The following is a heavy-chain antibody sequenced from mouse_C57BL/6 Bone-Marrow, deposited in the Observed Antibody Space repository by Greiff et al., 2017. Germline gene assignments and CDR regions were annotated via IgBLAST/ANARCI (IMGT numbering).Heavy chain of an antibody. CDR2: IHPGSGGT. Sequence: QVQLQQSGAELVRPGPSVKVSCKASGYAFTNYLIEWVKQRPGQGLEWIGVIHPGSGGTNYTEKFKGKATLTADQSSSTAYMQLSRLTSEDSAVYFCTRDEGYYVWDVDGGGTGTTGTVSA. V-gene: IGHV1-54*01. D-gene: IGHD2-3*01. CDR1: GYAFTNYL. CDR3: TRDEGYYVWDVDG. J-gene: IGHJ1*03.